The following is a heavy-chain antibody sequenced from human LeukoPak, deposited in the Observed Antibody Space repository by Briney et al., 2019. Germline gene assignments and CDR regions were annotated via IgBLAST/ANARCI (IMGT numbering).Heavy chain of an antibody. D-gene: IGHD2-8*02. CDR3: ATEILGAPTPGAY. Sequence: SETLSLTCAVSIDSTRGNYWSWGRQSPGKGLEWIGEVHRSGRTNYMPSLKSRVTISIDNSKDQISLDLASVTAADTAVYYCATEILGAPTPGAYWGQGTLVTVSS. CDR1: IDSTRGNY. CDR2: VHRSGRT. J-gene: IGHJ4*02. V-gene: IGHV4-4*02.